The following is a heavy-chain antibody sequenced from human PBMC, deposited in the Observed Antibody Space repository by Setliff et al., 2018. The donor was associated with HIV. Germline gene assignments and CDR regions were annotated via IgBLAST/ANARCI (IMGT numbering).Heavy chain of an antibody. CDR2: ISSSSYYI. V-gene: IGHV3-21*01. J-gene: IGHJ4*02. D-gene: IGHD5-18*01. Sequence: GSLRLSCAASGFTFSSYTMNWVRQAPGKGLEWVSSISSSSYYIYYADSVKGRLTISRDNAKNSLFLQMNSLRAEDTAVYYCASIELAAMVPVDYWGRGTLVTVSS. CDR3: ASIELAAMVPVDY. CDR1: GFTFSSYT.